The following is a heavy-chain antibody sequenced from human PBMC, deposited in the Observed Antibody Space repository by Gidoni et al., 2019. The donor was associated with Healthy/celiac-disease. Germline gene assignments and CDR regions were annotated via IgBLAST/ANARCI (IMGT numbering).Heavy chain of an antibody. CDR2: VYTSGRT. J-gene: IGHJ6*02. CDR1: GGSITSGSYY. Sequence: QVQLQESGPGLVKPSQTLSLTCAVSGGSITSGSYYWTWIRQPAGKGLEWIGRVYTSGRTNYNPSLKSRVTLSVDTSKNQFSLRVTSVTAADTALYYCAREDDYYGLDVWGQGTTVTVSS. CDR3: AREDDYYGLDV. V-gene: IGHV4-61*02.